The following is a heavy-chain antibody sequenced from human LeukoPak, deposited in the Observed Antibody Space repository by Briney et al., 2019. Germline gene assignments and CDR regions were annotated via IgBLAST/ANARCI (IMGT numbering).Heavy chain of an antibody. Sequence: ASVKVSCKASGYTFTSYDFNWVRQATGQGLEWMGWMNPNSGNTGYAQKFQGRVTMTRNTSISTAYMELSSLRSEDTAVYYCARGPSYYDFWSGYYGMDVWGQGTTVTVSS. D-gene: IGHD3-3*01. CDR2: MNPNSGNT. J-gene: IGHJ6*02. CDR1: GYTFTSYD. V-gene: IGHV1-8*01. CDR3: ARGPSYYDFWSGYYGMDV.